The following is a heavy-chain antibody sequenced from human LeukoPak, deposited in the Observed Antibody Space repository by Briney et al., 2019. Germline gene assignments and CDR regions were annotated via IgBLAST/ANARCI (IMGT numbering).Heavy chain of an antibody. CDR2: IYHSGST. J-gene: IGHJ4*02. V-gene: IGHV4-38-2*01. CDR1: GYSISSGYY. D-gene: IGHD3-9*01. CDR3: ARGWGDILTGITENPFDY. Sequence: SETLSLTCAVSGYSISSGYYWGWIRQPPGKGLEWIGSIYHSGSTYYNPSLKSRVTISVDTSKNQFSLKLSSVTAADTAVYYCARGWGDILTGITENPFDYWGQGTLVTVSS.